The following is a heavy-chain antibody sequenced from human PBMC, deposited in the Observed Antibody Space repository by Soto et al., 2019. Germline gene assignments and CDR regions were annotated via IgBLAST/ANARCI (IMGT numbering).Heavy chain of an antibody. Sequence: QVQLQESGPGLVKPSQTLSLTCTVSSGSISSGGYYWSWIRQHPGKGLEWIGYIYYSGITYYNPSLKSRVTISVDTSENQFSLKLISVTAADTAVYYCARWPQLEPRFDYWGQGTLVTVSS. V-gene: IGHV4-31*03. CDR3: ARWPQLEPRFDY. CDR1: SGSISSGGYY. J-gene: IGHJ4*02. D-gene: IGHD1-1*01. CDR2: IYYSGIT.